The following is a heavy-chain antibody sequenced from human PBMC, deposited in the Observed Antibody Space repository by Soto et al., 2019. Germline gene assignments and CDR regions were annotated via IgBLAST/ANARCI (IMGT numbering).Heavy chain of an antibody. D-gene: IGHD3-9*01. V-gene: IGHV1-46*03. CDR2: IHPSGGST. Sequence: GASVKVSCKASGYTFTSYYMHWVRQAPGQGLEWMGIIHPSGGSTSYAQKFQGRVTMTRDTSTSTVYMELSSLRSEDTAVHYCARDNNYDILSESWYFDYWGQGTLVTVSS. CDR1: GYTFTSYY. J-gene: IGHJ4*02. CDR3: ARDNNYDILSESWYFDY.